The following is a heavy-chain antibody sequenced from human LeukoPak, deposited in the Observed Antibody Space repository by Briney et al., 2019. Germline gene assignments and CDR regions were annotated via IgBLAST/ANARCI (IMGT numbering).Heavy chain of an antibody. CDR2: INHSGST. J-gene: IGHJ5*02. Sequence: SETLSLTCTVSGYSISSGYYWSWIRQPPGKGLEWIGEINHSGSTNYNPSLKSRVTISVDTSKNQFSLKLSSVTAADTAVYYCARATRWFDPWGQGTLVTVSS. V-gene: IGHV4-38-2*02. CDR3: ARATRWFDP. CDR1: GYSISSGYY.